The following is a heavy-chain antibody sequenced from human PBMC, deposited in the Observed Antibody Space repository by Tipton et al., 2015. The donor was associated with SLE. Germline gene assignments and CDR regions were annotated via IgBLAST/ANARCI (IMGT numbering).Heavy chain of an antibody. Sequence: TLSLTCTVSGGSISRSSYYWGWFRQPPGKGLEWIGSIYYSGSTYYNPSLKSRVTISVDTSKNQFSLKLSSVTAADTAVYYCARHVRVEPHDAFDIWGQGTMVTVSS. J-gene: IGHJ3*02. D-gene: IGHD3-10*02. V-gene: IGHV4-39*07. CDR3: ARHVRVEPHDAFDI. CDR2: IYYSGST. CDR1: GGSISRSSYY.